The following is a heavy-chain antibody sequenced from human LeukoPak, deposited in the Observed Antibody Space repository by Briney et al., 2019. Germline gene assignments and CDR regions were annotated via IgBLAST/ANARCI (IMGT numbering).Heavy chain of an antibody. CDR2: IYYSGST. CDR1: GGSISSHY. CDR3: ARNPGSYDFWSGYTGYYYYYMDV. D-gene: IGHD3-3*01. V-gene: IGHV4-59*11. Sequence: SETLSLTCTVSGGSISSHYWSWIRQPPGKGLEWIGYIYYSGSTNYNPSLKSRVTISVDTSKNQLSLKLSSVTAADTAVYYCARNPGSYDFWSGYTGYYYYYMDVWGKGTTVTVSS. J-gene: IGHJ6*03.